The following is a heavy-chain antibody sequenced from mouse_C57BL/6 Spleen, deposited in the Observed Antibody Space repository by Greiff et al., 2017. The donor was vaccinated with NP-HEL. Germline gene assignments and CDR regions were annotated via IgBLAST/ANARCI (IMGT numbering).Heavy chain of an antibody. CDR1: GYSFTGYF. J-gene: IGHJ2*01. CDR3: ARGGLTTVGAIDY. D-gene: IGHD1-1*01. V-gene: IGHV1-20*01. Sequence: VQLQQSGPELVKPGASVKISCKASGYSFTGYFMNWVMQSHGKSLEWIGRINPYNGDTFYNQKFKGKATLTVDKSSSTAHMELRSLTSEDSAVYYCARGGLTTVGAIDYWGQGTTLTVSS. CDR2: INPYNGDT.